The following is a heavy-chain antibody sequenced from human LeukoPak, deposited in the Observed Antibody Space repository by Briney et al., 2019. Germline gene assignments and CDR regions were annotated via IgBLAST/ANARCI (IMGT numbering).Heavy chain of an antibody. CDR3: GRDFGLTGTKRSFDI. CDR1: GFTFSSYA. CDR2: ISASGGST. Sequence: GGSLRLLCAASGFTFSSYAMSWVRQAPGKGLEWVSSISASGGSTYYADSVKGRFTISRDNAKNSLDLQMNSLRAEDTAVYYCGRDFGLTGTKRSFDIWGQGTMVTVSS. J-gene: IGHJ3*02. D-gene: IGHD1-7*01. V-gene: IGHV3-23*01.